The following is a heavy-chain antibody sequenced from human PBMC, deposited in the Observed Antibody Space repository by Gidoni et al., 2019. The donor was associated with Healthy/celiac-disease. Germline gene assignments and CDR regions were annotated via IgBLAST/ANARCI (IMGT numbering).Heavy chain of an antibody. Sequence: QLQLQESGTGLVKPSETLSLTCTVAGGPISSSSYYWGWIRQPPGKGLEWIGSIYYSGSTYYNPSLKRRVTISVDTSKTQFSLKLSSVTAADTAVYYCARLGTMIALYYYGMDVWGQGTTVTVSS. D-gene: IGHD3-22*01. CDR2: IYYSGST. V-gene: IGHV4-39*01. J-gene: IGHJ6*02. CDR1: GGPISSSSYY. CDR3: ARLGTMIALYYYGMDV.